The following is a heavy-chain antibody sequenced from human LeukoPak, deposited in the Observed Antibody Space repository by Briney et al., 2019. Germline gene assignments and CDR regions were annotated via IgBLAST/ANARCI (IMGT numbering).Heavy chain of an antibody. D-gene: IGHD3-10*01. Sequence: GGSLRLSCATSGFTFSSYEMNWVRQAPGKGLEWVSYISATGNTIYYADSVKGRFTISRDNAKNSLYLQMNSLRAEDTAVYYSARDSSGNFIPDYFDYWGQGTLVTVSS. CDR2: ISATGNTI. CDR3: ARDSSGNFIPDYFDY. J-gene: IGHJ4*02. V-gene: IGHV3-48*03. CDR1: GFTFSSYE.